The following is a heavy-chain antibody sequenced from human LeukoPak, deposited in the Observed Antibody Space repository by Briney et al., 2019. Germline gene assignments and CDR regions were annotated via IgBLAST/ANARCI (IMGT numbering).Heavy chain of an antibody. D-gene: IGHD5-24*01. CDR2: FHHNGST. CDR1: GYSISSGFY. V-gene: IGHV4-38-2*02. Sequence: SETLSLTCSVSGYSISSGFYWDWIRQPPGEGLEWIGNFHHNGSTPYNPSLNSRVSISVDTYKHHLSLKLGSVTAADTAVYYCARREGYNFDYWGQGTLVTVSS. J-gene: IGHJ4*02. CDR3: ARREGYNFDY.